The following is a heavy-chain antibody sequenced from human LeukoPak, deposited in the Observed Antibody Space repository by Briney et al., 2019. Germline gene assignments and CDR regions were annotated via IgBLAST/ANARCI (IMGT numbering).Heavy chain of an antibody. J-gene: IGHJ5*02. V-gene: IGHV4-38-2*02. CDR3: AAVECTSSSCYSDRGWFDP. Sequence: SETLSLTCTVSGYSISCGYYWGWIRQPPGKGLEWIGSIYHSGSTYYNPSLKSRVTISVDTSKNQFSLKLSSVTAADTAVYYCAAVECTSSSCYSDRGWFDPWGQGTLVTVSS. D-gene: IGHD2-2*01. CDR1: GYSISCGYY. CDR2: IYHSGST.